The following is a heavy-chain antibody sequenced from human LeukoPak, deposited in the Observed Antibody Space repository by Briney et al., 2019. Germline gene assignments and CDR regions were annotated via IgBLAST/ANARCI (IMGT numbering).Heavy chain of an antibody. CDR1: GYTFTSYY. J-gene: IGHJ4*02. Sequence: ASVKVSCKASGYTFTSYYMHWVRQAPGQGLEWMGIINPSGGSTSYAQKFQGRVTMTRDTSTSTVYMELSSLRSKDTAVYYCARSPIYCGGDCYLDYWGQGTLVTVSS. CDR3: ARSPIYCGGDCYLDY. D-gene: IGHD2-21*02. CDR2: INPSGGST. V-gene: IGHV1-46*01.